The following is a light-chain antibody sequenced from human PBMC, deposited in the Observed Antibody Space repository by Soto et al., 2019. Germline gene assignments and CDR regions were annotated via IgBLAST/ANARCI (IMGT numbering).Light chain of an antibody. Sequence: DIQMTQSPFTLSASVGDRVSISCRASQSISSWLAWYQQKPGKAPKLLIHDASSLERGVPSRFSGSGSGTDFTLTISSLQPDDSASYYCQQYDSSPYTFGQGTKLEIK. J-gene: IGKJ2*01. CDR3: QQYDSSPYT. CDR2: DAS. CDR1: QSISSW. V-gene: IGKV1-5*01.